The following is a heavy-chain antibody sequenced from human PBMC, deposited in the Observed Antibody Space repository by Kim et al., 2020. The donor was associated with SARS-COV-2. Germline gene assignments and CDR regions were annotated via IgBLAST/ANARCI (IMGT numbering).Heavy chain of an antibody. V-gene: IGHV3-21*01. CDR2: ISSYSNYT. J-gene: IGHJ5*02. Sequence: GGSLRLSCVASGFMFSAYRMSWVRQAPGKGPEWVSSISSYSNYTYYADSVKGRFTISRDNAKNSVFLQMNSLRPEDTAVYYCVTGERGCVWGSWGQGTLGTVSS. CDR3: VTGERGCVWGS. D-gene: IGHD3-16*01. CDR1: GFMFSAYR.